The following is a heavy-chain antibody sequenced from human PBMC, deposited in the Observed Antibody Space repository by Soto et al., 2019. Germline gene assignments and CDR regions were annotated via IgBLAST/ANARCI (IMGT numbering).Heavy chain of an antibody. CDR3: TRGGLSWFDP. V-gene: IGHV3-11*01. J-gene: IGHJ5*02. CDR1: GFTFSDYY. D-gene: IGHD2-2*01. Sequence: GGSLRLSCAASGFTFSDYYVSWIRQAPGKGLEWISYITNSGDAVYNTDSVKGRFTISRDNAKNSLYLQMNSLRAEDTALYYCTRGGLSWFDPWGQGTLVTVSS. CDR2: ITNSGDAV.